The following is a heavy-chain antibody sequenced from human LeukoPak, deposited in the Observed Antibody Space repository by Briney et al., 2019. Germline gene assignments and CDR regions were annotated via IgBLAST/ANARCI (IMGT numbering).Heavy chain of an antibody. Sequence: GGSLRLSCAASGFTFCSYGMHWVRQAPGKGLEWVAVISYDGSNKYYADSVKGRFTISRDNSKNTLYLQMNSLRAEDTAVYYCAKDTPGSDYDFWSGYSMDVWGQGTTVTVSS. V-gene: IGHV3-30*18. CDR1: GFTFCSYG. J-gene: IGHJ6*02. D-gene: IGHD3-3*01. CDR3: AKDTPGSDYDFWSGYSMDV. CDR2: ISYDGSNK.